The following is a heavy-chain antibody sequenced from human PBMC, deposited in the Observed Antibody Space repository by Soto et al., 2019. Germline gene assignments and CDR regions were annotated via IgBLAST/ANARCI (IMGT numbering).Heavy chain of an antibody. CDR3: AKGDGYYYDSSGYF. Sequence: GGSLRLSCAASGFTFSSYGMHWVRQAPGKGLEWVAVISYDGSNKYYADSVKGRFTISRDNSKNTLYLQMNSLRAEDTAVYYCAKGDGYYYDSSGYFWGQGT. J-gene: IGHJ4*02. D-gene: IGHD3-22*01. V-gene: IGHV3-30*18. CDR1: GFTFSSYG. CDR2: ISYDGSNK.